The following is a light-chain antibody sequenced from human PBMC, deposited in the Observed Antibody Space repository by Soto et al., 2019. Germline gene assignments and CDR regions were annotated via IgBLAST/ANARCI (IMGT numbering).Light chain of an antibody. CDR2: GAS. Sequence: DILLTQSPGTLSLSPVGRDTLSCRASQSVSSSYLAWYQQKPGQAPRLLIYGASSRATGIPDRFSGSGSGTDFTLTIRRLEPEDFAVYYCKQYAGSPHTVGNGNKVDIK. CDR3: KQYAGSPHT. V-gene: IGKV3-20*01. CDR1: QSVSSSY. J-gene: IGKJ1*01.